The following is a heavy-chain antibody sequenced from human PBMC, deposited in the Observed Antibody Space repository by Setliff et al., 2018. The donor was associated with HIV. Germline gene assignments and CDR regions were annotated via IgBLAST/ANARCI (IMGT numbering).Heavy chain of an antibody. D-gene: IGHD1-26*01. J-gene: IGHJ4*02. CDR1: GGSISSRSYF. V-gene: IGHV4-39*01. Sequence: SETLSLTCTVSGGSISSRSYFWGWIRQPPGKGLEWIGSIYYSGSTSYNPSLKSRVTISVHTSKNQFSLRLTSVTAADTAVHYCVRIWDIVGGPSDYWGLGNMVTVSS. CDR3: VRIWDIVGGPSDY. CDR2: IYYSGST.